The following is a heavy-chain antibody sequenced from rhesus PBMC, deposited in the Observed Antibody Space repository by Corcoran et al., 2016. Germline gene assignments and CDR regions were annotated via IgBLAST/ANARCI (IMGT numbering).Heavy chain of an antibody. Sequence: EVQPVESGGGLAKPGGSLRRPWAASGFTFSSYWRHWVRQAPGRGLEGISAINSAGRSTYYADAVKGRFPISRENAKNTLYLQMDSLRAEDTAVYYCVRELIAAEAGLDSWGQGVVVTVSS. V-gene: IGHV3-14*01. CDR2: INSAGRST. CDR1: GFTFSSYW. D-gene: IGHD6-13*01. CDR3: VRELIAAEAGLDS. J-gene: IGHJ6*01.